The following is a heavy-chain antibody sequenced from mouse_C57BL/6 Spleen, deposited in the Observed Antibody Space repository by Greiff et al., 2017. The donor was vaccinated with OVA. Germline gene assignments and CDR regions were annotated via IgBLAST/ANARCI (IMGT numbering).Heavy chain of an antibody. D-gene: IGHD2-3*01. CDR2: ISSGSSTI. CDR3: ATDGYNMYYFDY. CDR1: GFTFSDYG. Sequence: EVQLVESGGGLVKPGGSLKLSCAASGFTFSDYGMHWVRQAPEKGLEWVAYISSGSSTIYYADTVKGRFTISRDNAKNTLFLQMTSLRSEDTAMYYGATDGYNMYYFDYWGQGTTLTVSS. V-gene: IGHV5-17*01. J-gene: IGHJ2*01.